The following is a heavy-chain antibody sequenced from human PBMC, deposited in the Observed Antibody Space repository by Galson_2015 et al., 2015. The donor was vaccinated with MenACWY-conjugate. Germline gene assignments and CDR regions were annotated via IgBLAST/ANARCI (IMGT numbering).Heavy chain of an antibody. V-gene: IGHV4-61*01. J-gene: IGHJ4*02. D-gene: IGHD6-13*01. CDR3: ARGPSSWAGVYFDY. CDR2: IYYSGST. CDR1: GGSVNSGSYY. Sequence: ETLSLTCTVSGGSVNSGSYYWSWIRQPPGKGLEWIGYIYYSGSTNYNPSLESRVTISIDTSKNQFSLKLSSVTAADTAVHYCARGPSSWAGVYFDYWGQGILVTVSS.